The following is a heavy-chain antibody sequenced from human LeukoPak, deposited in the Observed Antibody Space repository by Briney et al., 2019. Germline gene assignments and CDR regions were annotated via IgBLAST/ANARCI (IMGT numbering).Heavy chain of an antibody. V-gene: IGHV3-7*04. Sequence: GGSLRLSCAASGFTFSSYWMRWVRQAPGKGLEWVANIKQDGSEKYYVDSVKGRFTISRDNAKNSLYLQMNSLRAEDTAVYYCARAAGDSSGYYYRFKYWGQGTLVTVSS. CDR2: IKQDGSEK. CDR1: GFTFSSYW. D-gene: IGHD3-22*01. J-gene: IGHJ4*02. CDR3: ARAAGDSSGYYYRFKY.